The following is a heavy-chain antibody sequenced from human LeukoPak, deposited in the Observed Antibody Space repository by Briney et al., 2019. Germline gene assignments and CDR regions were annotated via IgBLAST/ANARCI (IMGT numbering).Heavy chain of an antibody. Sequence: SGPALVEPTQTLTLTCTFSGFSLSTTAMRVNWIRQPPGKALEWLARIDWDDEKFYSASLKTRLTISKDTSKNQVVLTMANMDPVDTATYYCARMLDYGGNSDLDYWGQGILVTVSS. J-gene: IGHJ4*02. CDR1: GFSLSTTAMR. CDR2: IDWDDEK. D-gene: IGHD4-23*01. CDR3: ARMLDYGGNSDLDY. V-gene: IGHV2-70*04.